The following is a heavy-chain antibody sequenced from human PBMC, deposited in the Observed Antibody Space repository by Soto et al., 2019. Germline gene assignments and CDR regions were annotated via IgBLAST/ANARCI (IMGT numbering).Heavy chain of an antibody. CDR3: ASAWGPSYYYGMDV. V-gene: IGHV1-69*12. D-gene: IGHD3-16*01. CDR1: GGTFSSYA. J-gene: IGHJ6*02. CDR2: IIPIFGTA. Sequence: QVQLVQSGAEVKKPGSSVKVSCKAYGGTFSSYAISWVRQAPGQGLEWMGGIIPIFGTADYAQKFQGRVAITADASTSTVYMELSSLRSEDTAVYYCASAWGPSYYYGMDVWGQGTTVTVSS.